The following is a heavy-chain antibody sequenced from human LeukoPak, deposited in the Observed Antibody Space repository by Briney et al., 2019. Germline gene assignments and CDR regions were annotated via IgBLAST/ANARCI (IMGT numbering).Heavy chain of an antibody. Sequence: GGSLRLSCAASGLTFTKAWMTWVRQAPGEGLEWVGRIKSNTDGGTTDYAAPVKGRFTISRDDSKDTLYLQMNSLKTEDTAVYYCTTNPYDKSGYHIWGQGTMVTVSS. CDR1: GLTFTKAW. CDR3: TTNPYDKSGYHI. J-gene: IGHJ3*02. CDR2: IKSNTDGGTT. V-gene: IGHV3-15*01. D-gene: IGHD3-22*01.